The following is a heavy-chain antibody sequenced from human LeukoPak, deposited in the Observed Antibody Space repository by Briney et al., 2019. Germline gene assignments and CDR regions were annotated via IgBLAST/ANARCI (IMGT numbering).Heavy chain of an antibody. D-gene: IGHD3-10*01. J-gene: IGHJ4*02. V-gene: IGHV3-30*03. CDR3: ARDLRVVRGVIEYYFDY. CDR1: GFTFSSYG. Sequence: PGRSLRLSCAASGFTFSSYGMHWVRQAPGKGLEWVAVISYDGSNKYYADSVKGRFTISRDNSKNTLYLQMNSLRAEDTAVYYCARDLRVVRGVIEYYFDYWGQGTLVTVSS. CDR2: ISYDGSNK.